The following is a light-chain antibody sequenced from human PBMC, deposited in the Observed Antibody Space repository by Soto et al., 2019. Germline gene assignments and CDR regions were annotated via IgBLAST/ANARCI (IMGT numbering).Light chain of an antibody. V-gene: IGLV2-23*01. CDR1: SSDVGSYNL. J-gene: IGLJ1*01. CDR2: EGK. Sequence: QSALTQPASVSGSLGQSITISCTGSSSDVGSYNLVSWYQQPTGKAPKLMIYEGKNRPSGVSNRFSGSKSGNTASLTISGLQAEDEADYYCCSYVTVNSYVFGAGTKVTVL. CDR3: CSYVTVNSYV.